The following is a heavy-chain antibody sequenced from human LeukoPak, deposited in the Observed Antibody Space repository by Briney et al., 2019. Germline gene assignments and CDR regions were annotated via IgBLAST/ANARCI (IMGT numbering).Heavy chain of an antibody. CDR1: GGSISSGDYY. Sequence: SQTLSLTCTVSGGSISSGDYYWSWIRQPPGKGLEWIGYIYYSGSTYYNPSLKSRVTISVDTSKNQFSLKLSSVTAADTAVYYCASIIVGGYYCYMDVWGKGTTVTVSS. J-gene: IGHJ6*03. V-gene: IGHV4-30-4*08. CDR2: IYYSGST. D-gene: IGHD2-15*01. CDR3: ASIIVGGYYCYMDV.